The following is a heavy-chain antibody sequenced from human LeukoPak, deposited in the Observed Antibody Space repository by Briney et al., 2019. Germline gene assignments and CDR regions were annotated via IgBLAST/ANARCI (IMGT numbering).Heavy chain of an antibody. V-gene: IGHV3-21*01. CDR1: GCTFSSYG. CDR2: ISSSSSYI. J-gene: IGHJ5*02. CDR3: ARDGSVVVPAKAWFDP. D-gene: IGHD2-2*01. Sequence: GGSLRLSCAASGCTFSSYGMNWVRQAPGKGLEWVSSISSSSSYIYYADSVKGRFTISRDNAKNSLYLQMNSLRAEDTAVYYCARDGSVVVPAKAWFDPWGQGTLVTVSS.